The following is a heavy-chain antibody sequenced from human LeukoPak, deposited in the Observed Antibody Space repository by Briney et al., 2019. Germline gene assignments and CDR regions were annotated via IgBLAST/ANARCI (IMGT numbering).Heavy chain of an antibody. CDR3: ASSVFDAFDI. CDR1: GGSISSSSYY. V-gene: IGHV4-39*07. J-gene: IGHJ3*02. CDR2: IYYSGST. D-gene: IGHD2-8*01. Sequence: SETLSLTCTVSGGSISSSSYYWGWIRQPPGKGLERIGSIYYSGSTYYNPSLKSRVTISVDTSKNQFSLKLSSVTAADTAVYYCASSVFDAFDIWGQGTMVTVSS.